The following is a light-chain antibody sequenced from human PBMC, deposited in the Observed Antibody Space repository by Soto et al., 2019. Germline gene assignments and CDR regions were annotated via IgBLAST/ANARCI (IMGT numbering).Light chain of an antibody. Sequence: EIVMTQSPATLSVSPGERATLSCRASQSVSSSYLAWYQQKPGQAPRLLIYGASSRATGIPDRFSGSGSGTDFTLTISRLEPEDFAVYYCQQYGSSPWTFGQGTKVE. J-gene: IGKJ1*01. CDR1: QSVSSSY. CDR2: GAS. CDR3: QQYGSSPWT. V-gene: IGKV3-20*01.